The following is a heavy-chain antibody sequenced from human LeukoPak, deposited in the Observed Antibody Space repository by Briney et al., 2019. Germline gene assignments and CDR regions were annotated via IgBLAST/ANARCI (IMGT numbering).Heavy chain of an antibody. D-gene: IGHD1-26*01. CDR3: AKSGGSHYGMDV. V-gene: IGHV5-51*01. CDR1: GYSFTSYW. CDR2: IYPGDSEI. J-gene: IGHJ6*02. Sequence: GESLKISFQGSGYSFTSYWIGWVRPMPGKGLEWMGIIYPGDSEIRYSPSFQGQVIISVDKSISTAYLQWSSLKASDSAMYYCAKSGGSHYGMDVWGQGTTVTVSS.